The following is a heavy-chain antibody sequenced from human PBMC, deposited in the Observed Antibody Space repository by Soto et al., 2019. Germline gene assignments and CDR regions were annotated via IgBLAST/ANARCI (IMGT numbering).Heavy chain of an antibody. CDR1: GFTVSSNY. CDR3: ARAFSWYDIFTGYRDAFDI. V-gene: IGHV3-53*04. CDR2: IYSGGST. J-gene: IGHJ3*02. D-gene: IGHD3-9*01. Sequence: EVQLVESGGGLVQPGGSLRLSCAASGFTVSSNYMSWVRQAPGKGLEWVSVIYSGGSTYYADYVKGRFTISRHNSKYTLYLQMNLLRAVDRAVYYCARAFSWYDIFTGYRDAFDIWGQGTMVTVSS.